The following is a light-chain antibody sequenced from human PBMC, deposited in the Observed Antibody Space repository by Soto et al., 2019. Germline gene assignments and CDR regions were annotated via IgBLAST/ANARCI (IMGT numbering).Light chain of an antibody. Sequence: QSVLTQPPSVSGAPGQRVTISCTGSSSNIGAGYDVHWYQQLPGTAPKLLIYGNNHRPSGVPDRFSGSTSGTSASLAITGLQAEDEADYYCQSYDSSLSGSIFGGGTKLTVL. V-gene: IGLV1-40*01. CDR3: QSYDSSLSGSI. CDR1: SSNIGAGYD. J-gene: IGLJ2*01. CDR2: GNN.